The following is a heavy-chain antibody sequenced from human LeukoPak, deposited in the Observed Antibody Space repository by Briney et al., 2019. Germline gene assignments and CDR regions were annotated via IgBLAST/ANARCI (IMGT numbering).Heavy chain of an antibody. CDR1: GYTFTSHG. V-gene: IGHV1-18*01. J-gene: IGHJ4*02. Sequence: EASVKVSCKASGYTFTSHGISWVRQAPGQGLEWMGWISDYNGNTNYAQKLQGRVTMTTDTSTSTAYMELRSLRSDDTAVYYCARGGLYYYGSGSYYWGQGTLVTVSS. CDR3: ARGGLYYYGSGSYY. CDR2: ISDYNGNT. D-gene: IGHD3-10*01.